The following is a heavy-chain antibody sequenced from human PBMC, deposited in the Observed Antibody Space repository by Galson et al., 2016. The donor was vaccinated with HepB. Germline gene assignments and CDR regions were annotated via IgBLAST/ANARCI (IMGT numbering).Heavy chain of an antibody. CDR2: IDWDGEK. V-gene: IGHV2-70*11. CDR3: ARPNSFYYYAVDV. J-gene: IGHJ6*02. Sequence: PALVKPTQTFTLTCTFSGFSLTTSGSTVSWIRQRPGRALEWLARIDWDGEKHYSSSLNTRLSISGDTSNNQVVLTMTNVDHADTATYYCARPNSFYYYAVDVWGQGTTVTVSS. CDR1: GFSLTTSGST.